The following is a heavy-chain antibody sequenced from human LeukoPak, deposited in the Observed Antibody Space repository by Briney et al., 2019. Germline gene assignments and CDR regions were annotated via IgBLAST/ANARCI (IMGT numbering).Heavy chain of an antibody. CDR3: ARWHYYGSGSYYKHAFDI. J-gene: IGHJ3*02. V-gene: IGHV4-61*02. D-gene: IGHD3-10*01. Sequence: SQTLSLTCTVSGGSISSGSYYWSWIRQPAGKGLEWIGRIYTSGSTNYNPSLKSRVTISVDTSKNQFSLKLSSVTAADTAVYYCARWHYYGSGSYYKHAFDIWGQGTMVTVSS. CDR2: IYTSGST. CDR1: GGSISSGSYY.